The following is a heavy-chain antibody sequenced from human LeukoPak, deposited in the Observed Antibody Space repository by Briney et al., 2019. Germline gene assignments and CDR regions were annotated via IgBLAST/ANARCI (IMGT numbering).Heavy chain of an antibody. J-gene: IGHJ4*02. Sequence: ASVKVSCKASGYTFTSYYMHCVRHGPGQGLEWMGIINPSGGSTSYAQKFQGRVTMTRDTSTSTVYMELSSLRSEDTAVYYCAILSGSYWDYWGQGTLVTVSS. V-gene: IGHV1-46*01. CDR3: AILSGSYWDY. D-gene: IGHD1-26*01. CDR1: GYTFTSYY. CDR2: INPSGGST.